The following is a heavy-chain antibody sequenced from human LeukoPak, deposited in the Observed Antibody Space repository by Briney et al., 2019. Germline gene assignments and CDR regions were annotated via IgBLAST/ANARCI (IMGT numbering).Heavy chain of an antibody. CDR3: ARLEWELDAFDI. V-gene: IGHV4-4*07. CDR2: IYTSGST. D-gene: IGHD1-26*01. J-gene: IGHJ3*02. Sequence: SETRSLTCTVSGGSISSYYWSWIRQPAGKGLEWIGRIYTSGSTNYNPSLKSRVTMSVDTSKNQFSLKLSSVTAADTAVYYCARLEWELDAFDIWGQGTMVTVSS. CDR1: GGSISSYY.